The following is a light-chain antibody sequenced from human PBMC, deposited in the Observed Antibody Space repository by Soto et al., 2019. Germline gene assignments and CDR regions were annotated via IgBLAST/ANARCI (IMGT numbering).Light chain of an antibody. J-gene: IGKJ1*01. CDR3: LQYHNLWA. Sequence: EIVMTQSPSTLSVSPGERVTLSCRASQSVSSSYLAWYQHRPGQAPRLLIYRASTRAPGVPARFSGSGSGTEFTLTISSLQPEDFTVYSCLQYHNLWAFGQGTKVDIK. CDR2: RAS. V-gene: IGKV3-15*01. CDR1: QSVSSSY.